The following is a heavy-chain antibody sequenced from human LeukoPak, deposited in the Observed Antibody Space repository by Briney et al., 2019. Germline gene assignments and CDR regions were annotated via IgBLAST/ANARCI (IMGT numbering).Heavy chain of an antibody. Sequence: GGSLRLSCAASGFTFSSYSMNWVRQAPGKGLEWVSSISSSSSSYIYYADSVKGRFTISRDNAKNSLYLQMNSLRAEDTAVYYCARESPQLSSFDYWGQGTLVTVSS. CDR1: GFTFSSYS. V-gene: IGHV3-21*01. D-gene: IGHD2-2*01. CDR2: ISSSSSSYI. J-gene: IGHJ4*02. CDR3: ARESPQLSSFDY.